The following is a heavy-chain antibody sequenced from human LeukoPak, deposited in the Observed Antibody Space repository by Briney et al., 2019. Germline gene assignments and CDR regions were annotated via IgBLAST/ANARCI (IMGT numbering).Heavy chain of an antibody. CDR2: INHSGST. V-gene: IGHV4-34*01. D-gene: IGHD3-10*01. CDR1: GGSFSGYC. CDR3: ARGPAYYYGSGSYGRWFDP. Sequence: PSETLSLTCAVYGGSFSGYCWSWIRQPPGKGLEWIGEINHSGSTNYNPSLKSRVTISVDTSKNQFSLKLSSVTAADTAVYYCARGPAYYYGSGSYGRWFDPWGQGTLVTVSS. J-gene: IGHJ5*02.